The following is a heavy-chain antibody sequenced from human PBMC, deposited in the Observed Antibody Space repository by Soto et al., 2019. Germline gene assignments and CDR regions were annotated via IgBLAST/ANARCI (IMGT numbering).Heavy chain of an antibody. CDR2: INPNSGGT. J-gene: IGHJ6*02. D-gene: IGHD3-3*01. V-gene: IGHV1-2*02. Sequence: ASVKLSCKASGYTFTGYYMHWVRQAPGQGLEWMGWINPNSGGTNYAQKFQGRGTMTRETSISTTYMELSRLRSDDTAVYYCARTPPLRFLGWLSLPKLDVWGQGTTVTAP. CDR1: GYTFTGYY. CDR3: ARTPPLRFLGWLSLPKLDV.